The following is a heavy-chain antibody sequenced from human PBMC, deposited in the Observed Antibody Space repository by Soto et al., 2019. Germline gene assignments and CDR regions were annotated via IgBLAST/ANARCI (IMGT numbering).Heavy chain of an antibody. Sequence: QVQLQESAPGLVKPSQTLFLTCTVSLGSISSGGYYWSWIRQHPGKGLEWIGYIYYSGSTYYNPSLKSRVTISVDTAKNQFSLKLSSVTAADTAVYYCARASRGYYDFWSGYWHFDYWGQGTLVTVSS. J-gene: IGHJ4*02. V-gene: IGHV4-31*03. CDR2: IYYSGST. D-gene: IGHD3-3*01. CDR1: LGSISSGGYY. CDR3: ARASRGYYDFWSGYWHFDY.